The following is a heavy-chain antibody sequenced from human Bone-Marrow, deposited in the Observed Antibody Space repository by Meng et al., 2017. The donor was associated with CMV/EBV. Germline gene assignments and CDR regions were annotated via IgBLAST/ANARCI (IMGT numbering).Heavy chain of an antibody. J-gene: IGHJ4*02. CDR3: AKELAGLTGPSPPYYFGY. CDR1: GFTFSNYG. D-gene: IGHD1-20*01. CDR2: IDNGGDTI. Sequence: GGSLRLSCAASGFTFSNYGMHWVRQAPGKGLEWVSYIDNGGDTIYYADSVKGRFTISRDDSKNTLYLQMNSRSAGDTAVYYCAKELAGLTGPSPPYYFGYWGQGTLVTVSS. V-gene: IGHV3-48*01.